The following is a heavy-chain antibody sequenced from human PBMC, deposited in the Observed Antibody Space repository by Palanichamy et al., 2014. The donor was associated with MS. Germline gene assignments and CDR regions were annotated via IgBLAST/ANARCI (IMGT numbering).Heavy chain of an antibody. CDR3: ARVMKRYSGSPTRGDAFDI. Sequence: QVQLVESGGGVVQPGRSLRLSCAASGFTFSSYGMHWVRQAPGKGLEWVAVIWYDGSNKYYADSVKGRFTISRDNSKNTLYLQMNSLRAEDTAVYYCARVMKRYSGSPTRGDAFDIWGQGTMVTVSS. CDR2: IWYDGSNK. CDR1: GFTFSSYG. J-gene: IGHJ3*02. V-gene: IGHV3-33*08. D-gene: IGHD1-26*01.